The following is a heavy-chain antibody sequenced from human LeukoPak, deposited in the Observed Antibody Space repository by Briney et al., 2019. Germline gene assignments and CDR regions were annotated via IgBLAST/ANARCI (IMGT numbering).Heavy chain of an antibody. CDR1: GFTVSTTY. V-gene: IGHV3-53*01. CDR2: IYSGGST. CDR3: AGDLGTNDAFDI. D-gene: IGHD7-27*01. J-gene: IGHJ3*02. Sequence: PGGSLRLSCAASGFTVSTTYMSWVRQAPGKGLEWVSIIYSGGSTYYAHSVKGRFTISRDNSKNTVYLQMNSLRAEDTAVYYCAGDLGTNDAFDIWGQGTMLTVSS.